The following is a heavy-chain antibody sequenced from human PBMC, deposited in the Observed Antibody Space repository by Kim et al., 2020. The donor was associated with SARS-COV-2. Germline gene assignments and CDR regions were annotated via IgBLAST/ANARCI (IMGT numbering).Heavy chain of an antibody. J-gene: IGHJ4*02. CDR2: ISYDGSKK. CDR3: SKSFSGGYFGFDC. V-gene: IGHV3-30*18. D-gene: IGHD1-26*01. CDR1: GFTFNTYG. Sequence: GGSLRLSCAASGFTFNTYGMHWVRQAPGKGLEWVAVISYDGSKKYYADSVKGRFTISRDNSKNTLYLQMNSLRIEDTAVYYCSKSFSGGYFGFDCWGQGILVTVSS.